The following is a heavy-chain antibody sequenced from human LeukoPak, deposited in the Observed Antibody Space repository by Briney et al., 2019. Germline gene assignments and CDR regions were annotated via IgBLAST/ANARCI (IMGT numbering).Heavy chain of an antibody. CDR2: INYRGST. V-gene: IGHV4-30-4*01. J-gene: IGHJ4*02. D-gene: IGHD3-22*01. CDR1: GGSINSGDFH. CDR3: ASLGGYYNY. Sequence: SETLSLTCSVSGGSINSGDFHWSWVRQSPGKGLEWIGYINYRGSTDYNSSLKSRHIISVDTSKNHFSLKLNSVTAADTAVYYCASLGGYYNYWGQGRLVIVSS.